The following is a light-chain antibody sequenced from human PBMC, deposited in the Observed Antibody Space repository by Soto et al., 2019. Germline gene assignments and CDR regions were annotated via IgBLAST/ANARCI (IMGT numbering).Light chain of an antibody. Sequence: YELTQPPSVSVSPGQTARITCSGDALPKQYAYWYQQKPGQAPVLVIYKDSERPSGIPERFSGSSSGTTVTLTISGVQAEDEADYYCQSADSSGTYYVFGTGTKV. V-gene: IGLV3-25*02. CDR2: KDS. J-gene: IGLJ1*01. CDR3: QSADSSGTYYV. CDR1: ALPKQY.